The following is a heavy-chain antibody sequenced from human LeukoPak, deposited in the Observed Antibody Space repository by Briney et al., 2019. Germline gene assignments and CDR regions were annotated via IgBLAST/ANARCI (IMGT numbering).Heavy chain of an antibody. CDR1: GVTLRSYS. D-gene: IGHD3-16*01. J-gene: IGHJ4*02. CDR3: PRAFGLPDY. CDR2: ISSSSSTI. V-gene: IGHV3-48*02. Sequence: GGSLRLSCAPSGVTLRSYSMNVVPQAPGKGLEWVSYISSSSSTIYYADSVKGGFTISRDNAKISLYLQMTSLRDEDTALYYCPRAFGLPDYLGQGPLVTVSS.